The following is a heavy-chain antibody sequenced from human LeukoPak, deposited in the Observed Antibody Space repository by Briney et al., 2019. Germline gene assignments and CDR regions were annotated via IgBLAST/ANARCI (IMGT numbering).Heavy chain of an antibody. V-gene: IGHV4-31*03. D-gene: IGHD3-10*01. CDR1: GGSISSGGYY. Sequence: SETLSLTCTVSGGSISSGGYYWTWIRQHPGKGLEWIGYIHHSGTAYYNPSLQSRVITSVDTFKNQFSLKLTSVTAADTAVYYCTRRSPAGSVLFDPWSQGTLVTVSS. CDR3: TRRSPAGSVLFDP. CDR2: IHHSGTA. J-gene: IGHJ5*02.